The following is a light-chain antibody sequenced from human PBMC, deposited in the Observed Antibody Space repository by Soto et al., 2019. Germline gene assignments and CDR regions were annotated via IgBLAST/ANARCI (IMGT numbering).Light chain of an antibody. CDR1: SSNIGSNT. Sequence: QSALTKPPSASGTPGQRVTISCSGSSSNIGSNTVNWYQQLPGTAPKLLTYSNNQRPSGVPDRFSGSKSGTSASLAISGLQSEDEADYYCAAWDDSLNGLVVGGGTKLTVL. J-gene: IGLJ2*01. CDR3: AAWDDSLNGLV. CDR2: SNN. V-gene: IGLV1-44*01.